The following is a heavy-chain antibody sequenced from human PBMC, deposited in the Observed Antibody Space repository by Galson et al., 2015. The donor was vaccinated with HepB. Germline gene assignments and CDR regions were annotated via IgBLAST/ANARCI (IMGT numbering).Heavy chain of an antibody. D-gene: IGHD6-19*01. CDR3: ARDSPPDGAVVMRADYGMDV. J-gene: IGHJ6*02. V-gene: IGHV1-46*03. CDR2: INPSGGST. CDR1: GYTFTSYY. Sequence: SVKVSCKASGYTFTSYYMHWVRQAPGQGLEWMGIINPSGGSTSYAQKFQGRVTMTRDTSTSTVYMELSSLRSEDTAVYYCARDSPPDGAVVMRADYGMDVWGQGTTVTVSS.